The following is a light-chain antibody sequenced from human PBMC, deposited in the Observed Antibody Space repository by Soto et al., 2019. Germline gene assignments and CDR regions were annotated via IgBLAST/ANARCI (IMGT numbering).Light chain of an antibody. J-gene: IGLJ3*02. Sequence: QAVVTQPPSESGAPGQRVTISCTASSSNIGAGYDVHWYQQLPGTAPKLLIYGNTNRPSGVPDRFSGSKSGTSASLAITGLQAEDEADYYCQSYDSSLSAWVFGGGTKLTVL. CDR1: SSNIGAGYD. V-gene: IGLV1-40*01. CDR2: GNT. CDR3: QSYDSSLSAWV.